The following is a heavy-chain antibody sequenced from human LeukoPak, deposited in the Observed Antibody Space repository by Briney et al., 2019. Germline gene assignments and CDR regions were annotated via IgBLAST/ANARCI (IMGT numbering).Heavy chain of an antibody. CDR2: ISYDGSNK. CDR1: GFTFSSYG. Sequence: PGRSLRLSCAASGFTFSSYGMHWVRQAPGKGLEWVAVISYDGSNKYYADSVKGRFTISRDNSKNTLYLQMNSLRAEDTAVYYCAKDLAGGYYYYYYMDVWGKGTTVTVSS. J-gene: IGHJ6*03. CDR3: AKDLAGGYYYYYYMDV. V-gene: IGHV3-30*18.